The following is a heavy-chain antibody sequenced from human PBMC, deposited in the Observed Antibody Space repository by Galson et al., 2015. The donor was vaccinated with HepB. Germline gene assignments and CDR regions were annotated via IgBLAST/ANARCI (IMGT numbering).Heavy chain of an antibody. J-gene: IGHJ4*02. CDR2: ISTSSSYI. V-gene: IGHV3-21*01. Sequence: SLRLSCAASGFTFTTYSMNWVRQAPGKGLEWVSSISTSSSYIYYADSVKGRFTISRDNAKNSLFLQMNSLRADDTAVYYCARGDSDYVWGSYSLENVRYSFDYWGQATLVTVSS. CDR3: ARGDSDYVWGSYSLENVRYSFDY. D-gene: IGHD3-16*01. CDR1: GFTFTTYS.